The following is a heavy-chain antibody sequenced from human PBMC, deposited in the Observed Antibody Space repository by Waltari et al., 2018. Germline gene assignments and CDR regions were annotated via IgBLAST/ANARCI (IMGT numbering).Heavy chain of an antibody. CDR2: ISSSSSYI. J-gene: IGHJ4*02. CDR3: ARDHSLESHTLFYTAILDY. V-gene: IGHV3-21*01. D-gene: IGHD5-18*01. Sequence: EVQLVESGGGLVKPGGSLRLSCAASGFTFSSYSMNWVRQAPGKGLEWVSSISSSSSYIYYADSVKGRFTISRDNAKNSLYLQMNSLRAEDTAVYYCARDHSLESHTLFYTAILDYWGQGTLVTVSS. CDR1: GFTFSSYS.